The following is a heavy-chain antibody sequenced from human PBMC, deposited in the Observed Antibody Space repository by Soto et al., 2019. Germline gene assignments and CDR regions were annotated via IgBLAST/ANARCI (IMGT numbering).Heavy chain of an antibody. V-gene: IGHV4-59*08. CDR1: GGSISSYY. J-gene: IGHJ5*02. Sequence: SETLSLTCTVSGGSISSYYWSWIRQPPGKGLEWIGYIYYSGSTNYNPSLKSRVTISVDTSKNQFSLKLSSVTAADTAVYYCARHWGIYYRMYNGFDPWGRGTLVTVPS. CDR2: IYYSGST. D-gene: IGHD3-10*01. CDR3: ARHWGIYYRMYNGFDP.